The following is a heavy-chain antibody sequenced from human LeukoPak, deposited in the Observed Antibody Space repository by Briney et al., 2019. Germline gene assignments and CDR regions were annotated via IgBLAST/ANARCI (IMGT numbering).Heavy chain of an antibody. D-gene: IGHD5-12*01. Sequence: SETLSLTCTVSGGSISTYYWSWTRQPPGKGLEWIGYIYYSGSTNYNPSLKSRVTISIDTSKNQFSLKLSSVTAADTAVYYCARRGHSGYNHDYWGQGTLVTVSS. V-gene: IGHV4-59*01. CDR1: GGSISTYY. CDR2: IYYSGST. CDR3: ARRGHSGYNHDY. J-gene: IGHJ4*02.